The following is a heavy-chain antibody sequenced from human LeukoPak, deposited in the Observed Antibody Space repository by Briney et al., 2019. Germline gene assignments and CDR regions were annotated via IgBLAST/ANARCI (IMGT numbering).Heavy chain of an antibody. CDR3: ARASRIVGARGTLDY. J-gene: IGHJ4*02. CDR2: ISSSSSTI. D-gene: IGHD1-26*01. V-gene: IGHV3-48*01. CDR1: GFTFSSYS. Sequence: PGGSLRLSCAASGFTFSSYSMNWVRQAPGKGLEWVSYISSSSSTIYYADSVKGRLTISRDNAKNSLYLQMNSLRAEDTAVYYCARASRIVGARGTLDYWGQGTLVTVSS.